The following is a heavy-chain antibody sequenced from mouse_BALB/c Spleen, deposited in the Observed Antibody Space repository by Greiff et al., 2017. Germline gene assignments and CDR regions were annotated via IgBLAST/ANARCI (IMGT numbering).Heavy chain of an antibody. CDR3: ARAGYDAMDY. D-gene: IGHD2-3*01. V-gene: IGHV1S33*01. J-gene: IGHJ4*01. CDR2: IYPGDGST. Sequence: LQGSGPELGKPGGLVKIFCKASGYTFPSYDINWVKQRPGQGLVWIGWIYPGDGSTKYNEKFKGKATLTADKSSSTAYMQLSSLTSENSAVYFCARAGYDAMDYWGQGTSVTVSS. CDR1: GYTFPSYD.